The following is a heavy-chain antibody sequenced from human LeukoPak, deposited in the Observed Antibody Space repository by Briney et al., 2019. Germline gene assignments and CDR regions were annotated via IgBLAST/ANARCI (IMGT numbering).Heavy chain of an antibody. D-gene: IGHD3-22*01. CDR1: GGSFSGYY. Sequence: SETLSLTCAVYGGSFSGYYWSWIRQPPGKGLEWIGEINHSGSTNYNPSLKSRVTISVDTSKNQFSLKLSSVTAADTAVYYCARDLYRIVVVPHYFDYWGQGTLVTVSS. CDR2: INHSGST. J-gene: IGHJ4*02. V-gene: IGHV4-34*01. CDR3: ARDLYRIVVVPHYFDY.